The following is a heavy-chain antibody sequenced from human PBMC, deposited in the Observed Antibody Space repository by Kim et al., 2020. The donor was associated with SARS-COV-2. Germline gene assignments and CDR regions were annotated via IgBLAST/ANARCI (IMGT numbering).Heavy chain of an antibody. J-gene: IGHJ4*02. CDR3: ARAEGHIVVVPAAVVFDY. Sequence: SETLSLTCTVSGGSISSGDYYWSWIRQPPGKGLEWIGYIYYSGSTYYNPSLKSRVTISVDTSKNQFSLKLSSVTAADTAVYYCARAEGHIVVVPAAVVFDYWGQGTLVTVSS. V-gene: IGHV4-30-4*01. D-gene: IGHD2-2*01. CDR2: IYYSGST. CDR1: GGSISSGDYY.